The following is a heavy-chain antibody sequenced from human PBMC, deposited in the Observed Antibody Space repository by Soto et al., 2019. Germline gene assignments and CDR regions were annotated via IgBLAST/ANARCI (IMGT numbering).Heavy chain of an antibody. CDR1: GYSFTSYW. CDR3: ASHVGDYDYYYGMDV. Sequence: GASLKISCKGSGYSFTSYWIGWVRQMPGKGLEWMGIIYPGDSDTRYSPSFQGQVTISADKSISTAYLQWSSLKASDTAMYYCASHVGDYDYYYGMDVWGQGTTVTVSS. J-gene: IGHJ6*02. V-gene: IGHV5-51*01. CDR2: IYPGDSDT. D-gene: IGHD4-17*01.